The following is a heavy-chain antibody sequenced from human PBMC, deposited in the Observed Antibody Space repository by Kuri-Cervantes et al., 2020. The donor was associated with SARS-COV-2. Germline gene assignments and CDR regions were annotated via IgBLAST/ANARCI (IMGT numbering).Heavy chain of an antibody. CDR2: ISSSSSTI. V-gene: IGHV3-48*02. CDR3: SRGRQWGQDN. D-gene: IGHD2-15*01. Sequence: GESLKISCAASGFTFSSYSMNWVRQAPGKGLEWVSYISSSSSTIYYADSVKGRFTISRDNAKNLLYLQMNSLRDEDAAVYYCSRGRQWGQDNWGQGTLVTVSS. J-gene: IGHJ4*02. CDR1: GFTFSSYS.